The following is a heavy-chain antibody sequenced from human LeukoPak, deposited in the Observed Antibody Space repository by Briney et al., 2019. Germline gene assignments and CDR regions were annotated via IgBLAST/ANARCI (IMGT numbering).Heavy chain of an antibody. CDR1: GFSLSTSGVG. V-gene: IGHV2-5*02. J-gene: IGHJ4*02. CDR2: IYWDDDK. CDR3: AHTPLDTAMVLFDY. Sequence: SGPTLVKPTQTLTLTCTFSGFSLSTSGVGVDWIRQPPGKALEWLALIYWDDDKRYSPSLKSRLTITKDTSKNQVVLTMTNMDPVDTATYYCAHTPLDTAMVLFDYWGQGTLVTVSS. D-gene: IGHD5-18*01.